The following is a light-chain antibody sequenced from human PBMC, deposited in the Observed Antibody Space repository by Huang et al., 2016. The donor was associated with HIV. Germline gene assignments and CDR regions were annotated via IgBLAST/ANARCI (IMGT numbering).Light chain of an antibody. Sequence: IQMTQSPSSLSASVGDRVTITCRASQTISSYLNWYQQKPGNAPHLLIYAASGLHRGVPSRFSGSGSGTDFTLTISSLQPEDFATYYCQQSYNTPRTFGQGTKLEIK. CDR1: QTISSY. CDR3: QQSYNTPRT. CDR2: AAS. V-gene: IGKV1-39*01. J-gene: IGKJ2*01.